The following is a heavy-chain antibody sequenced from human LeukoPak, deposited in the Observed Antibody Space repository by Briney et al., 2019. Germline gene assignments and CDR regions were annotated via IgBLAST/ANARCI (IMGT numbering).Heavy chain of an antibody. D-gene: IGHD3-22*01. CDR3: ARLLDNDISGDPDTFDV. CDR2: VSHTGRT. CDR1: GGSLSGHY. V-gene: IGHV4-59*11. Sequence: SETLSLTCTVSGGSLSGHYWSWIQQPPGKRLEWIGYVSHTGRTKYNPSLQSRVTISIDTSKSQFSLKLTSVTSADTAVYSCARLLDNDISGDPDTFDVWGQGTTVIVSS. J-gene: IGHJ3*01.